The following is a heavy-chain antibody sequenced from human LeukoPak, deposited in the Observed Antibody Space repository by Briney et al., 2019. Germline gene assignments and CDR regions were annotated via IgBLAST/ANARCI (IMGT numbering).Heavy chain of an antibody. CDR2: IIPIFGTA. Sequence: GASVKVSCKASGGTFSGYAISWVRQAPGQGLEWMGGIIPIFGTANYAQKFQGRVTITADESTSTAYMELSSLRSEDTAVYYCASEQFCSSTSCYYYYMDVWGKGTTVTVSS. CDR3: ASEQFCSSTSCYYYYMDV. D-gene: IGHD2-2*01. V-gene: IGHV1-69*01. J-gene: IGHJ6*03. CDR1: GGTFSGYA.